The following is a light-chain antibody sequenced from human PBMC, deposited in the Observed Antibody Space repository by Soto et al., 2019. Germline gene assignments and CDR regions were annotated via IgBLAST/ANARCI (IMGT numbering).Light chain of an antibody. CDR3: QQYNNWPPYT. V-gene: IGKV3-15*01. CDR1: QSVSSS. CDR2: GAS. Sequence: EIAMTQSPVTLSVSPGERATLSCRASQSVSSSLAWFQQKPGQAPRLLIHGASTRATGIPARFSGSGSGTEFTLTISSLQSEDFAVYYCQQYNNWPPYTFGQGTK. J-gene: IGKJ2*01.